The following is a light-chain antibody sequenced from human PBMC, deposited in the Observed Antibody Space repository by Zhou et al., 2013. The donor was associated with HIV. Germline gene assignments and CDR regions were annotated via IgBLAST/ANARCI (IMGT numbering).Light chain of an antibody. J-gene: IGKJ4*01. CDR3: QQSYRTLWLT. Sequence: DIQMTQSPSSLTASVGDRVTITCQASHDISNYLNWYQQKPGKAPKLLIYAASSLQSGVPSRFSGSGSGTDFTLTISSLQPEDFATYYCQQSYRTLWLTFGGGTKVEIK. CDR1: HDISNY. V-gene: IGKV1-39*01. CDR2: AAS.